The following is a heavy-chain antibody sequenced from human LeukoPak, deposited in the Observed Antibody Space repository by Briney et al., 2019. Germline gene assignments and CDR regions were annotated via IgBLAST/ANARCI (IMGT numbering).Heavy chain of an antibody. Sequence: GGPLSLSCAASGFTFSSYSMNWVRDAPGKGLEWVSYTNNSRSPIYHADSVEGRFTISRDNSKNTLYLQMMSLRAEDMAVDYCAIQQLVTAEYFHHWGQGTLVTVSS. J-gene: IGHJ1*01. CDR3: AIQQLVTAEYFHH. CDR1: GFTFSSYS. V-gene: IGHV3-48*04. D-gene: IGHD6-13*01. CDR2: TNNSRSPI.